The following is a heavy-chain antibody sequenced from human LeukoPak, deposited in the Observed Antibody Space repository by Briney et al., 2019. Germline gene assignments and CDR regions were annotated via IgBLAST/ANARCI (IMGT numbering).Heavy chain of an antibody. D-gene: IGHD1-26*01. J-gene: IGHJ4*02. V-gene: IGHV3-9*01. CDR1: GFTFDDYA. CDR2: ISWNSGTI. Sequence: PGRSLRLSCAASGFTFDDYAMHWVRQAPGKGLEWVSGISWNSGTIGYADSVKGRFTISRDNAENSLYLQMDSLRAEDTALYYCAKDPSGSYFIYYFDYWGQGTLVTVSS. CDR3: AKDPSGSYFIYYFDY.